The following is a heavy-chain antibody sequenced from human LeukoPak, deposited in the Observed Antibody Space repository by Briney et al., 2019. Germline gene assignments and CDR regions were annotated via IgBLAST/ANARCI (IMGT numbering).Heavy chain of an antibody. J-gene: IGHJ5*02. D-gene: IGHD2-15*01. V-gene: IGHV4-59*01. CDR1: GGSISTYY. CDR3: ARGPTPPHRNWFDP. CDR2: IYYSGSL. Sequence: SETLSLTCTVSGGSISTYYWSWIRQPPGKGLEWIGYIYYSGSLNYNPSLKSRVTISVDTSKNQFSLKLSSVTAADTAVYYCARGPTPPHRNWFDPWGQGTLVTVSS.